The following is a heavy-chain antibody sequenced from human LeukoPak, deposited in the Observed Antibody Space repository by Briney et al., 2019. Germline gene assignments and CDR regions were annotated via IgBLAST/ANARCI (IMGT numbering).Heavy chain of an antibody. Sequence: GGSLRLSCAASGFTFSSYAMHWVRQAPGKGLEYVSAISSNGGSTYYANSVKGRFTISRDNSKNTLYLQMGSLRAEDMAVYYCAELGITMIGGVWGKGTTVTISS. D-gene: IGHD3-10*02. CDR2: ISSNGGST. V-gene: IGHV3-64*01. CDR3: AELGITMIGGV. CDR1: GFTFSSYA. J-gene: IGHJ6*04.